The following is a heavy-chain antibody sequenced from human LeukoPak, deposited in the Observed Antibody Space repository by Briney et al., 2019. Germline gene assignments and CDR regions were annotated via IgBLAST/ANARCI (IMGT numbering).Heavy chain of an antibody. CDR3: ARHGQWELHYYFDY. CDR1: GGSISSSSYY. CDR2: IYYSGST. D-gene: IGHD1-26*01. J-gene: IGHJ4*02. V-gene: IGHV4-39*01. Sequence: SETLSLTCTVSGGSISSSSYYWGWIRQPPGKGLEWIGSIYYSGSTYYNPSLKSRVTISVDTSKNQFSLKLSSVTAADTAVYYCARHGQWELHYYFDYWGQGTLVTVSS.